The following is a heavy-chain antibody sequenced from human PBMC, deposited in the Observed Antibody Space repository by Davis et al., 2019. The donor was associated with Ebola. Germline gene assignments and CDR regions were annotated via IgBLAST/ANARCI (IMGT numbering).Heavy chain of an antibody. J-gene: IGHJ3*02. CDR1: GGSFSGYY. CDR3: ARPYSSGWFTYDAFDI. Sequence: GSLRLSCAVYGGSFSGYYWSWIRQPPGKGLEWIGEIRHSGSTNYNPSLKSRVTMSVDTSKNQFSLKLSSVTAADTAVYYCARPYSSGWFTYDAFDIWGQGTMVTVSS. V-gene: IGHV4-34*01. D-gene: IGHD6-19*01. CDR2: IRHSGST.